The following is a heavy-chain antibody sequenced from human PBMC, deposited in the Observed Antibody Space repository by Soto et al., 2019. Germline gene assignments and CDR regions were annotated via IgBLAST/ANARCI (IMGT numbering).Heavy chain of an antibody. CDR2: ISYDGSNK. CDR1: GFTFSSYA. V-gene: IGHV3-30-3*01. J-gene: IGHJ4*02. D-gene: IGHD6-19*01. CDR3: SRASSGWMIDY. Sequence: GSLRLSCAASGFTFSSYAMHWVRQAPGKGLEWVAVISYDGSNKYYADSVKGRFTISRDNSKNTLYLQMNSLRSVDTAVYYCSRASSGWMIDYWGQGTRVTVSS.